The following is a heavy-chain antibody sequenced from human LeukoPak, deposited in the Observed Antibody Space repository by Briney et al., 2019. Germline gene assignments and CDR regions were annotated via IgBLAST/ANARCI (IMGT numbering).Heavy chain of an antibody. CDR2: MNPNSGNT. J-gene: IGHJ4*02. D-gene: IGHD6-13*01. V-gene: IGHV1-8*01. CDR3: ASGGSSRWYYFDY. CDR1: GYTFTSYD. Sequence: ASVKVSCKASGYTFTSYDINWVRQATGQGLEWMGWMNPNSGNTGYAQKFQGRATITRNTSISTAYTELSSLRSEDTAVYYCASGGSSRWYYFDYWGQGTLVTVSS.